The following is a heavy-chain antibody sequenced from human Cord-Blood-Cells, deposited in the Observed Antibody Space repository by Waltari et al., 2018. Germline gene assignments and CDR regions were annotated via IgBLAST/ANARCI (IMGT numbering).Heavy chain of an antibody. D-gene: IGHD6-13*01. CDR2: INAGNGNT. CDR3: AREKIAAAPDYYYYYGMDV. CDR1: GYTFTSYA. V-gene: IGHV1-3*01. Sequence: QVQLVQSGAEVKKPGASVKVSCKASGYTFTSYAMHWVRQAPGQRLEWMGWINAGNGNTKYSQKFQGRVTITRDTSASTAYMELSSLRSEDTAVYYCAREKIAAAPDYYYYYGMDVWGQGTTVTVSS. J-gene: IGHJ6*02.